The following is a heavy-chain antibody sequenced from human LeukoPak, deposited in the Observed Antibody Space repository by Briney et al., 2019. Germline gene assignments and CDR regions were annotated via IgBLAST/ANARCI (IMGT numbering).Heavy chain of an antibody. CDR2: ISGSSNTI. D-gene: IGHD3-10*01. CDR3: ARDGRGESDY. V-gene: IGHV3-48*01. CDR1: GFTLSSYN. Sequence: GGSLRLSCAASGFTLSSYNMNWVRQAPGKGLEWVSHISGSSNTIYHADSVKGRFTISRDNAKNSLYLHMNGLRAEDTAVYFCARDGRGESDYWGQGTLVTVSS. J-gene: IGHJ4*02.